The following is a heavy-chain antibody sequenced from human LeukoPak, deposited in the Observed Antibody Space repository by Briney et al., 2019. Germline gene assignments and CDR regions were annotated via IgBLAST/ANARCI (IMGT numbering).Heavy chain of an antibody. CDR1: GGSISSSSYY. Sequence: SETLSLTCTVSGGSISSSSYYWGWIRQPPGKGLEWIGGIYYSGSTYYNPSLKSRVTISVDTSKNQFSLKLSSVTAADTAVYYCARSAVVPAAINGMDVWGQGTTVTVSS. D-gene: IGHD2-2*02. CDR3: ARSAVVPAAINGMDV. J-gene: IGHJ6*02. CDR2: IYYSGST. V-gene: IGHV4-39*01.